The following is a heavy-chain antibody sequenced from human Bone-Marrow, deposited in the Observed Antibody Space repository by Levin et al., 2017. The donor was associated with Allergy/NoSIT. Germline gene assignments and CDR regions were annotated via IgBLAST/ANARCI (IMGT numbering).Heavy chain of an antibody. CDR1: GGTISSSNSY. CDR3: ARLTVRALADF. J-gene: IGHJ4*02. Sequence: SETLSLTCSVSGGTISSSNSYWGWIRQSPEKGLEWIATIHYSGRMYHNPALDSRVTISVDKSKNNFSLRLNSVTAADTAVYYCARLTVRALADFWGLGTLVTVSS. D-gene: IGHD4-11*01. V-gene: IGHV4-39*02. CDR2: IHYSGRM.